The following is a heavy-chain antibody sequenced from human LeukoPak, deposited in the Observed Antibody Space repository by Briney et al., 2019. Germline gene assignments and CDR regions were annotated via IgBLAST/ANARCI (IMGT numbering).Heavy chain of an antibody. CDR2: ISYDGNSK. D-gene: IGHD4-17*01. V-gene: IGHV3-30*18. CDR3: AKDGGFYGENFDY. Sequence: GGSLRLSCAASGVTFSSYVMHWVRQAPGKGLEWVAVISYDGNSKYYADSVKGRFTISRDNSKNTLFLQMNSLRADDTAVFYCAKDGGFYGENFDYWGQGTLVTVSS. CDR1: GVTFSSYV. J-gene: IGHJ4*02.